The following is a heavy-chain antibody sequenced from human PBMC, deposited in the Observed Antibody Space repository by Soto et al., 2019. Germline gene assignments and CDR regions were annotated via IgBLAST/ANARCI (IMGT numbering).Heavy chain of an antibody. J-gene: IGHJ6*02. D-gene: IGHD3-16*01. CDR1: GFTFSRYT. V-gene: IGHV3-48*02. Sequence: EVQLEESGGGLVQPGGSLRLSCAASGFTFSRYTMNWVRQTPGKGLEWVSYISSGSLSIYYADSVKGRFTVSRDNAKNSLVQQMNSLRDEDTAVYYCARGGSSSDNGMDVWGQGTTVTVSS. CDR3: ARGGSSSDNGMDV. CDR2: ISSGSLSI.